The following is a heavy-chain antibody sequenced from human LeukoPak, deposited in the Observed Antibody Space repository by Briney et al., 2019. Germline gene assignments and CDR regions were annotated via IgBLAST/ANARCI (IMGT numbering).Heavy chain of an antibody. Sequence: ASVKVSCKASGYTFTGYYMHWVRQAPGQGLEWMGRIIPIFGTANYAQKFQGRVTTTMDESTITAYMELSSLRSEDTAVYYCARAERGYSNLDYWGQGTLVTVSS. V-gene: IGHV1-69*05. CDR1: GYTFTGYY. CDR3: ARAERGYSNLDY. D-gene: IGHD4-11*01. CDR2: IIPIFGTA. J-gene: IGHJ4*02.